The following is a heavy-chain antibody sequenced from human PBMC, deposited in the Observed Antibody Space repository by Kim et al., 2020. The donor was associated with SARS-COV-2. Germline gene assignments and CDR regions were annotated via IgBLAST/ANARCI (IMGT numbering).Heavy chain of an antibody. Sequence: RRTTYYNPSLKSRVTISVDTSSNQFSLKLGSVTAEDTAVYYCARLGGWDWGQGTLVTVSS. J-gene: IGHJ4*02. D-gene: IGHD1-26*01. V-gene: IGHV4-31*02. CDR2: RRTT. CDR3: ARLGGWD.